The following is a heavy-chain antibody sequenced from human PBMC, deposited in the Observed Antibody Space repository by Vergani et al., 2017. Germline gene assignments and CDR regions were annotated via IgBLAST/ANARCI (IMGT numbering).Heavy chain of an antibody. D-gene: IGHD6-6*01. Sequence: QVQLQQWGAGLLKPSETLSLTCAVYGGSFSGYYWSWIRQPPGKGLEWIGEINHSGSTNYNPSLKSRVTISLDTAKNQFSLKLSSVTAADTAVYYCADGIAARGDWFDRWGQGTLVTVSS. CDR2: INHSGST. J-gene: IGHJ5*02. V-gene: IGHV4-34*01. CDR3: ADGIAARGDWFDR. CDR1: GGSFSGYY.